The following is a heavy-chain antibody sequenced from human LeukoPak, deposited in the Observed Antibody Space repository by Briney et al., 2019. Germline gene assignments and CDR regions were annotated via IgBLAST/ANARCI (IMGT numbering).Heavy chain of an antibody. CDR2: INPNSGGT. D-gene: IGHD3-22*01. CDR3: AILLAHYSNSSGYSH. CDR1: GYTFTGYY. V-gene: IGHV1-2*02. J-gene: IGHJ4*02. Sequence: GASVKVSCKASGYTFTGYYIHRVRHGPGPGLELMGWINPNSGGTKYAQKFQGSVTMTSDTSISTAYMELSRLRADDTAVYYCAILLAHYSNSSGYSHWGQGTLVTVSS.